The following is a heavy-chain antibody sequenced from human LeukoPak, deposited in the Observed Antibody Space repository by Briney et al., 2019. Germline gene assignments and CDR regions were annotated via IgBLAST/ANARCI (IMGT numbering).Heavy chain of an antibody. D-gene: IGHD3-22*01. CDR2: IRSKAYGGTT. V-gene: IGHV3-49*03. J-gene: IGHJ4*02. CDR1: GFTFGDYA. Sequence: PGRSLRLSCTASGFTFGDYAMSWFRQAPGKGLEWVGFIRSKAYGGTTEYAASVKGRFTISRDDSKNTLYLQMSSLRAEDTAVYYCVKDEGNYDSSGYHGLAYWGQGTLVTVSS. CDR3: VKDEGNYDSSGYHGLAY.